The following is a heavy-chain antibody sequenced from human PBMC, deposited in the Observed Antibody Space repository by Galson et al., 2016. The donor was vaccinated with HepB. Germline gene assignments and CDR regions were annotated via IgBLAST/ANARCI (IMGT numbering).Heavy chain of an antibody. D-gene: IGHD3-10*01. CDR1: GGSISSYY. Sequence: SETLSLTCTVSGGSISSYYWSWIRQPPGKGLELIGYIYYSGNTNYNPSLKSRVTISVDTSKNQFSLKLSSVTAADTAVYYCARGPRMGRGGFDIWGQGTLVTVSS. J-gene: IGHJ3*02. CDR2: IYYSGNT. V-gene: IGHV4-59*01. CDR3: ARGPRMGRGGFDI.